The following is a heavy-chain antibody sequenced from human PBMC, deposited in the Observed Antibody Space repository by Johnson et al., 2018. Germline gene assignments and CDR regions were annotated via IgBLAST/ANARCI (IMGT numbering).Heavy chain of an antibody. CDR3: ARVRGYCSGGSCYSGDYYYYGMDV. Sequence: QVQLQESGGGVVQPGRSLRLSCAASGFTFSSYGMHWVRQAPGKGLEWVAVISYDGSNKYYADSVKGRFTIPRDNPKTSLYLQMNSLRAEDTAGYYCARVRGYCSGGSCYSGDYYYYGMDVWGQGTTVTVSS. D-gene: IGHD2-15*01. CDR1: GFTFSSYG. J-gene: IGHJ6*02. CDR2: ISYDGSNK. V-gene: IGHV3-30*03.